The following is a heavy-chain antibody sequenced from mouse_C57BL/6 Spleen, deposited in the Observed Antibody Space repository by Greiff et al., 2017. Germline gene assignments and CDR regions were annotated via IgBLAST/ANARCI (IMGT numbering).Heavy chain of an antibody. V-gene: IGHV5-17*01. CDR3: ASVYSMDY. J-gene: IGHJ4*01. Sequence: EVQLVESGGGLVKPGGSLKLSCAASGFTFSDYGMHWVRQAPEKGLEWVAYISSGSSTIYYAETVTGRFTISREKAKNTLFQQMTSLRSEDTTMYYCASVYSMDYWGQGTSVTVSS. D-gene: IGHD2-1*01. CDR2: ISSGSSTI. CDR1: GFTFSDYG.